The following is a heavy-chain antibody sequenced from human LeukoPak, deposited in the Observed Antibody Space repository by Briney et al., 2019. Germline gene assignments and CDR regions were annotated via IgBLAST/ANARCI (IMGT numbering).Heavy chain of an antibody. Sequence: SSETLSLTCTVSGYSISSGYYWGWIRQPPGKGLEWIGSIYHSGSTYYNPSLKSRVTISVDTSKNQFSLKLSSVTAADTAVYYCARGDSSSWYGSGYLDIWGQGTMVTVSS. CDR2: IYHSGST. CDR3: ARGDSSSWYGSGYLDI. V-gene: IGHV4-38-2*02. J-gene: IGHJ3*02. CDR1: GYSISSGYY. D-gene: IGHD6-13*01.